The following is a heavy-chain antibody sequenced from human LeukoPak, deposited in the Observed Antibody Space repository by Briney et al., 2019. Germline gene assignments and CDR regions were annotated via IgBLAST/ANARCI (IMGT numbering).Heavy chain of an antibody. D-gene: IGHD3-10*01. V-gene: IGHV3-9*01. CDR2: IHWTGGIV. CDR3: AKLMVGGLTKSPFDS. J-gene: IGHJ4*02. Sequence: GGSLRLSCAGPGFTFGDYSMHWVRQAPGKGPEWISGIHWTGGIVAYAASVKGRFTISRDNAKNSLYLEMNSLKPEDTALYYCAKLMVGGLTKSPFDSWGQGTLVTVSS. CDR1: GFTFGDYS.